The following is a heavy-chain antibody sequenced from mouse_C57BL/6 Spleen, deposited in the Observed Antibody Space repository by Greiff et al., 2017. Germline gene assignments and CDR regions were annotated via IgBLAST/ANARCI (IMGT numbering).Heavy chain of an antibody. J-gene: IGHJ2*01. Sequence: QVTLKVSGAELVKPGASVKISCKASGYAFSSYWMNWVKQRPGKGLEWIGQIYPGDGDTNYNGNFKCKATLTGDKSSSTAYMQLSSLTSEASAVYFCTRGPYYFDYWGQGTTLTVSS. CDR1: GYAFSSYW. CDR2: IYPGDGDT. V-gene: IGHV1-80*01. CDR3: TRGPYYFDY.